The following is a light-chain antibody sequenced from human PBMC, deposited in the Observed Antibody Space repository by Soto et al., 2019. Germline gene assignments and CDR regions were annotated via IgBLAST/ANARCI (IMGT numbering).Light chain of an antibody. CDR3: QTWGSGIHWV. CDR1: GGHSSYA. CDR2: LNSDGSH. V-gene: IGLV4-69*01. Sequence: QLVLTQSPSASASLGASVKLTCTLSGGHSSYAIAWHQQQPEKGPRYLMKLNSDGSHSKGDGIPDRFSGSSSGAERYLTISSLQSEDEADYYCQTWGSGIHWVFGGGTKLTVL. J-gene: IGLJ3*02.